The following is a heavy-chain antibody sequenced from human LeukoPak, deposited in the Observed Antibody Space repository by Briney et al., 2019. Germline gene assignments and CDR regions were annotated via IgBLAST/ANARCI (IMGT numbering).Heavy chain of an antibody. Sequence: SETLSLTCTVSGCSISSGSYYWSWIRQPAGKGLEWIGRIYTSGSTNYNPSLKSRVTISVDTSKNQFSLKLSSVTAADTAVYYCARGRLDSSGYTFDYWGQGTLVTVSS. V-gene: IGHV4-61*02. CDR3: ARGRLDSSGYTFDY. D-gene: IGHD3-22*01. CDR1: GCSISSGSYY. J-gene: IGHJ4*02. CDR2: IYTSGST.